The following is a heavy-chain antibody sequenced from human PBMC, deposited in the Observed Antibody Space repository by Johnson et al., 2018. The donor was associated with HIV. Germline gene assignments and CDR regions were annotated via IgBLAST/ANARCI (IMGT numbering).Heavy chain of an antibody. D-gene: IGHD1-26*01. V-gene: IGHV3-30*04. CDR1: GFTFSSYA. Sequence: QVQLVESGGGVVQPGRSLRLSCAASGFTFSSYAMHWVRQAPGKGLGWVAVISYDGSNKYYADSVKGRFTISRNNSKNTLYRQMNSLRAEETAVYYLAGLGVGATWHAFDIWGQGTMVTVSS. CDR3: AGLGVGATWHAFDI. CDR2: ISYDGSNK. J-gene: IGHJ3*02.